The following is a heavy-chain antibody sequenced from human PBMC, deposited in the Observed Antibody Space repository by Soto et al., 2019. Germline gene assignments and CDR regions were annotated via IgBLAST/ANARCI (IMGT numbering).Heavy chain of an antibody. CDR3: ARDAVAMDH. D-gene: IGHD6-19*01. CDR1: EFTISSYA. Sequence: GGSLRLSCAASEFTISSYAMHWVRQAPGKGLEWVAVISYDGSSKYNTDSVKGPFTVSRDKSKNTVYLQMHSLPVEDTAVYYCARDAVAMDHWGQGTRGTV. V-gene: IGHV3-30-3*01. J-gene: IGHJ4*02. CDR2: ISYDGSSK.